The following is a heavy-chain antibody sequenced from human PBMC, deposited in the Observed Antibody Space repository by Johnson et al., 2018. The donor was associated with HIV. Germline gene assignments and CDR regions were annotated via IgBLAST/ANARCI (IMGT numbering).Heavy chain of an antibody. V-gene: IGHV3-66*01. J-gene: IGHJ3*02. CDR1: GFTVSSNY. CDR2: IYSGGST. CDR3: AKDLVVTAMDDAFDI. D-gene: IGHD2-21*02. Sequence: VQLVESGGGLVQPGGSLRLSCAASGFTVSSNYMSWVRQAPGKGLEWVSVIYSGGSTYYADSVKGRFTISRDNSKNTLYLQMNSRIAEDTAVYYCAKDLVVTAMDDAFDIWGQGTMVTVSS.